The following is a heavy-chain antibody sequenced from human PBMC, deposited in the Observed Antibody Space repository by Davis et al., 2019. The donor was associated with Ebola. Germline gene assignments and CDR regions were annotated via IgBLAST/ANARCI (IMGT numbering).Heavy chain of an antibody. D-gene: IGHD5-18*01. J-gene: IGHJ6*02. CDR1: GGSISSYY. Sequence: GSLRLSCTVSGGSISSYYWSWIRQPPGKGLEWIGYIYYSGSTNYNPSLKSRVTISVDTSKNQFSLKLSSVTAADTAVYYCARLDTAMVRDYYYYYGMDVWGQGTTVTVSS. CDR3: ARLDTAMVRDYYYYYGMDV. V-gene: IGHV4-59*08. CDR2: IYYSGST.